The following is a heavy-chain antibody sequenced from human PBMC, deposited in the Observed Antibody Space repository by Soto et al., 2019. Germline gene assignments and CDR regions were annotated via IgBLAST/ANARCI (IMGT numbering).Heavy chain of an antibody. CDR1: GFTFSSYW. Sequence: EVQLVESGGDLVQPGGSLRLSCAASGFTFSSYWMHWVRQAPGKGLVWVSRINTAGTTTAYADSVKGRFTISRDNAKNTLYLQMNSLRAEDTAVYYCARAPTGSYGVWNSWGQGTLVTVSS. CDR3: ARAPTGSYGVWNS. J-gene: IGHJ4*02. V-gene: IGHV3-74*01. CDR2: INTAGTTT. D-gene: IGHD1-26*01.